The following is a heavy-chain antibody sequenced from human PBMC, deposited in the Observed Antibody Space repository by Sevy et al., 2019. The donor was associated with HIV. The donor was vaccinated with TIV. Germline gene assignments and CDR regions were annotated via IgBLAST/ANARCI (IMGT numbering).Heavy chain of an antibody. V-gene: IGHV1-3*01. Sequence: ASVKVSCNASGYPFTSYVIHCVRQAPGQRLEWMGWINAGNGNTKDSQKFLGRVTLTRDTSASTAFMEMSSLRSEDTAVYYCARGGYCSSTSCDNWFDPWGQGTLVTVSS. D-gene: IGHD2-2*01. CDR1: GYPFTSYV. CDR3: ARGGYCSSTSCDNWFDP. CDR2: INAGNGNT. J-gene: IGHJ5*02.